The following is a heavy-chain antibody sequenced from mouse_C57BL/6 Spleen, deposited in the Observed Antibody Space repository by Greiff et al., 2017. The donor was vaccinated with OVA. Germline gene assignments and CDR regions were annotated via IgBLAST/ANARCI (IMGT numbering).Heavy chain of an antibody. CDR3: ARHGEGYDYDGAMDY. V-gene: IGHV1-62-2*01. D-gene: IGHD2-4*01. Sequence: VKLMESGAELVKPGASMKLSCKASGYTFTEYTIHWVKQRSGQGLEWIGWFYPGSGSIKYNEKSKDKATLTADKSSSTVYMELSRLTSEDSAVYFCARHGEGYDYDGAMDYWGQGTSVTVSS. CDR1: GYTFTEYT. CDR2: FYPGSGSI. J-gene: IGHJ4*01.